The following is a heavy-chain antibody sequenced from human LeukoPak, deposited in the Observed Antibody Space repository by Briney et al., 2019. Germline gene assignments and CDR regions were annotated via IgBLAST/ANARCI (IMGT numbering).Heavy chain of an antibody. V-gene: IGHV3-48*02. CDR2: ISSSSSAI. Sequence: GGSLRLSCAASGFTFSSYWMNWVRQAPGKGLEWVSFISSSSSAIYYADSVKGRFTISRDKAKNSLYLQMNSLRDEDTAVYYCARESYGMDVWGQGTTVIVSS. CDR1: GFTFSSYW. CDR3: ARESYGMDV. J-gene: IGHJ6*02.